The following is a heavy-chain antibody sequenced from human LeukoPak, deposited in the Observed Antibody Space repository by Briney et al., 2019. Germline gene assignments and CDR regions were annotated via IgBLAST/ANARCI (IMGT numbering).Heavy chain of an antibody. CDR3: ARSEAGTTSDY. J-gene: IGHJ4*02. CDR2: IIPIFGIA. V-gene: IGHV1-69*04. Sequence: SVKVSCKASGGTFSSYAISWVRQAPGQGLEWMGRIIPIFGIANYAQKFQGRATITADKSTSTAYMELSSLRSEDTAVYYCARSEAGTTSDYWGQGTLVTVSS. CDR1: GGTFSSYA. D-gene: IGHD1-1*01.